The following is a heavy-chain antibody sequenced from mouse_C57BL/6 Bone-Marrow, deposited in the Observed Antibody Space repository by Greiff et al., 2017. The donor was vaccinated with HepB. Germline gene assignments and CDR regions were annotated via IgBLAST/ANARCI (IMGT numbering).Heavy chain of an antibody. CDR1: GYTFTSYG. V-gene: IGHV1-81*01. CDR2: IYPRSGNT. Sequence: VQLQQSGAELARPGASVKLSCKASGYTFTSYGISWVKQRTGQGLEWIGEIYPRSGNTYYNEKFKGKATLTADKSSSTAYMELRSLTSEDSAVYFCARTGIYYYGSSPFAYWGRGTLVTVSA. CDR3: ARTGIYYYGSSPFAY. J-gene: IGHJ3*01. D-gene: IGHD1-1*01.